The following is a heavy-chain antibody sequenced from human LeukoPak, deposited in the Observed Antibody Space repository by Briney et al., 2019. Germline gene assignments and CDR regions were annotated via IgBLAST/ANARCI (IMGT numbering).Heavy chain of an antibody. J-gene: IGHJ4*02. D-gene: IGHD3-10*02. CDR3: AELGITMIGGV. CDR2: ISSSGSTI. CDR1: GFTFSSYE. V-gene: IGHV3-48*03. Sequence: GGSLRLSCAASGFTFSSYEMNWVRQAPGKGLKWVSYISSSGSTIYYADSVKGRFTISRDNAKNSLYLQMNSLRAEDTAVYYCAELGITMIGGVWGQGTLVTVSS.